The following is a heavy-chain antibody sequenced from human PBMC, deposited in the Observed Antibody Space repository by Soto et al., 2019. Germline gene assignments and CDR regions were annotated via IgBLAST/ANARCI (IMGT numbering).Heavy chain of an antibody. CDR3: AKDPSDYYDSSGYSKGPFDY. J-gene: IGHJ4*02. CDR2: ISGSGGRK. V-gene: IGHV3-23*01. CDR1: GFSFSDYY. Sequence: PGGSLRLSCAASGFSFSDYYMTWIRQAPGKGLEGVPVISGSGGRKYYADSVKGRFTISRDNSKNTLYLQMNSLRAEDTAVYYCAKDPSDYYDSSGYSKGPFDYWGQGTLVTVSS. D-gene: IGHD3-22*01.